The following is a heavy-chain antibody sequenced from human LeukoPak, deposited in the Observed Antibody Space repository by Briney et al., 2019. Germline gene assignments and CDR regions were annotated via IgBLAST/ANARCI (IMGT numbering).Heavy chain of an antibody. CDR2: LNRNGDIT. CDR3: ARKGVGGELGGFDY. CDR1: GFTFSSYA. D-gene: IGHD3-16*01. Sequence: GGSLRPSCAASGFTFSSYAMSWVRQAPGKGLEWVSGLNRNGDITGYADSVKGRFIISRDNAKNSLYLQMNSLRAEDTALYHCARKGVGGELGGFDYWGQGTLVTVSS. V-gene: IGHV3-20*01. J-gene: IGHJ4*02.